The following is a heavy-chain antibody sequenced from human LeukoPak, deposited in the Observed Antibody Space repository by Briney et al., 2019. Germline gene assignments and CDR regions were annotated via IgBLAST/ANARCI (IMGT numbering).Heavy chain of an antibody. J-gene: IGHJ6*02. D-gene: IGHD2-8*01. CDR1: GGTFSSYA. V-gene: IGHV1-2*04. CDR2: INPNSGGT. Sequence: ASVKVSCKASGGTFSSYAISWVRQAPGQGLEWMGWINPNSGGTNYAQKFQGWVTMTRDTSISTAYMELSRLRSDDTAVYYCARDLMLPHYYYYGMDVWGQGTTVTVSS. CDR3: ARDLMLPHYYYYGMDV.